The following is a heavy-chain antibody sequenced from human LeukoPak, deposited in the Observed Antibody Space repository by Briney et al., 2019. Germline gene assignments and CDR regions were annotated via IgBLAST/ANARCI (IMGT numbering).Heavy chain of an antibody. V-gene: IGHV4-59*01. CDR1: GGSISSNY. D-gene: IGHD6-13*01. J-gene: IGHJ4*02. CDR2: IYYSGST. CDR3: ASGSAVAAAGDY. Sequence: SETLSLTCTVSGGSISSNYWNWIRQPPGKGLEWIGYIYYSGSTNYNPSLKSRVTISVDTSKNQFSLRLRSVTAADTAVYYCASGSAVAAAGDYWGQGTLVTVSS.